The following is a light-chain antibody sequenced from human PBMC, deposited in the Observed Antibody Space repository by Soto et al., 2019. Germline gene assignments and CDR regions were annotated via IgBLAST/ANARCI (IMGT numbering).Light chain of an antibody. CDR3: SSYTSASTLLYR. CDR1: SSDVGGYNY. V-gene: IGLV2-14*01. CDR2: GVT. Sequence: QSALTQPASVSGSPGQSITISCTGTSSDVGGYNYVSWYQQHPGIAPKLLIYGVTNRPSGVSTRFSGSKSGNTASLTISGLQAEDEADYHFSSYTSASTLLYRFGTGTKVTVL. J-gene: IGLJ1*01.